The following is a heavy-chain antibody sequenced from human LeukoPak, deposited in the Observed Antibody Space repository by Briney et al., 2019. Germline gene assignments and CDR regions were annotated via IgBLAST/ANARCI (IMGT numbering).Heavy chain of an antibody. J-gene: IGHJ4*02. CDR2: INHSGST. D-gene: IGHD3-3*01. Sequence: SEALSLTCAVYGGSFSGYYWSWIRQPPGKGLEWIGEINHSGSTNYNPSLKSRVTISVDTSKNQFSLKLSSVTAADTAVYYCARGVDSWSGKPDYWGQGTLVTVSS. V-gene: IGHV4-34*01. CDR3: ARGVDSWSGKPDY. CDR1: GGSFSGYY.